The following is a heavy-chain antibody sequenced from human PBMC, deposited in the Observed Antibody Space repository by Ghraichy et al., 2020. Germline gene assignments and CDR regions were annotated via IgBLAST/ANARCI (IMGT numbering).Heavy chain of an antibody. CDR2: IWYDGSNK. J-gene: IGHJ4*02. V-gene: IGHV3-33*01. Sequence: GGSLRLSCAASGFTFSSYGMHWVRQAPGKGLEWVAVIWYDGSNKYYADSVKGRFTISRDNSKNTLYLQMNSLRAEDTAVYYCARDSGSYYPGESFDYWGQGTLVTVSS. CDR3: ARDSGSYYPGESFDY. D-gene: IGHD1-26*01. CDR1: GFTFSSYG.